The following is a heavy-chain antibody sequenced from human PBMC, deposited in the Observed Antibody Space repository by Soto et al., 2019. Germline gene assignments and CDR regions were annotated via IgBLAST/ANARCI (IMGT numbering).Heavy chain of an antibody. D-gene: IGHD3-3*01. CDR3: ARVYYDFWSGYSQNFDY. V-gene: IGHV3-7*01. J-gene: IGHJ4*02. Sequence: EVQLVESGGGLVQPGGSLRLSCAASGFTFSSYWMSWVRQAPGKGLEWVANIKQDGSEKYYVDSVKGRFTISRDNAKNSLYLQMNSLRAEDTAVYYCARVYYDFWSGYSQNFDYWGQGTLVTASS. CDR1: GFTFSSYW. CDR2: IKQDGSEK.